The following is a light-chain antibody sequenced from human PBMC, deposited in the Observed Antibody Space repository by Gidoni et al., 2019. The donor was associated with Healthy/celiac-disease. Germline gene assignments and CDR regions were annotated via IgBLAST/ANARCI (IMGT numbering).Light chain of an antibody. Sequence: QTVVTQEPSFSVSPGGTVTLTCGLSSRSVSTSYYPSWYHQTPGQAPRPLIYSTNSRSSGVPDRFSGSILGSKAALTITGAQADDESDYYCVLYMGGGIWVFGGGTKLTVL. CDR3: VLYMGGGIWV. CDR2: STN. V-gene: IGLV8-61*01. CDR1: SRSVSTSYY. J-gene: IGLJ3*02.